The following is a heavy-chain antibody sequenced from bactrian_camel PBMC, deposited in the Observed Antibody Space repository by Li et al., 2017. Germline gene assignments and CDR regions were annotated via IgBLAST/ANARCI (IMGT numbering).Heavy chain of an antibody. CDR3: AANLRRYAPSLRRADYDY. J-gene: IGHJ4*01. V-gene: IGHV3S53*01. Sequence: QVQLVESGGGSVQAGGSLKLSCVGTKATTSMNCMAWFRQAPGKEREGVARADSDRRTKYADSVKGRFTIAKDNAKNVMYLQMNSLKAEDTAMYYCAANLRRYAPSLRRADYDYWGQGTQVTVS. D-gene: IGHD1*01. CDR2: ADSDRRT. CDR1: KATTSMNC.